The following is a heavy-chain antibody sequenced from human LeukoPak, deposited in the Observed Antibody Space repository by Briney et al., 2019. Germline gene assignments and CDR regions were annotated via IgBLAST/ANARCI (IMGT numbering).Heavy chain of an antibody. V-gene: IGHV3-48*03. J-gene: IGHJ1*01. CDR3: ARDRPYSSSWRYFQH. D-gene: IGHD6-6*01. CDR2: ISSSGSTI. CDR1: GFTFSSYE. Sequence: EGSLRLSCAASGFTFSSYEMNWVRQAPGKGLEWVSYISSSGSTIYYADSVKGRFTISRDNAKSSLYLQMNSLRAEDTAVYYCARDRPYSSSWRYFQHWGQGTLVTVSS.